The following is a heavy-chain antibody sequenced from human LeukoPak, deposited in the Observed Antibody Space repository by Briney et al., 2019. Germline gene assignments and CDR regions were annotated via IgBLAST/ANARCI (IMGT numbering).Heavy chain of an antibody. CDR2: INPNSGGT. D-gene: IGHD3/OR15-3a*01. CDR1: GYTFTGYY. V-gene: IGHV1-2*02. J-gene: IGHJ4*02. Sequence: GASVKVSCKASGYTFTGYYMHWVRQAPGQGLEWMGWINPNSGGTNYAQKFQGRVTMTRDTSISTAYMELSRLRSDDTAVYYCARDDWGLVIRVDYWGQGTLVTVSS. CDR3: ARDDWGLVIRVDY.